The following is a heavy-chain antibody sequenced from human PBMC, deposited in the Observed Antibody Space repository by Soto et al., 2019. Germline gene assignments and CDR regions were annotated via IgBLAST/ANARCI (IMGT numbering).Heavy chain of an antibody. Sequence: ASVKVSCKASGYTFTSYGTSWVRQAPGQGLEWMGWISAYNGNTNYAQKLQGRVTITRDTSASTAYMELSSLRSEDTAVYYCARDLSSSWPMLYYFDYWGQGTLVTVSS. CDR3: ARDLSSSWPMLYYFDY. J-gene: IGHJ4*02. CDR2: ISAYNGNT. V-gene: IGHV1-18*01. CDR1: GYTFTSYG. D-gene: IGHD6-13*01.